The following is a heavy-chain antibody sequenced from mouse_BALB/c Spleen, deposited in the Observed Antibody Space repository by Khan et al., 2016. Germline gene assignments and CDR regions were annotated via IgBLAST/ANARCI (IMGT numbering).Heavy chain of an antibody. D-gene: IGHD1-2*01. CDR3: KLRPSWFAY. Sequence: QVQLKESGAELAKPGASVKMSCKASGYTFTSYWMHWVKQRPGQGLEWIGYINPSTGYTEYNQKFKDKATLTADKSSSTAYMQLSSLTSEDSAVYYCKLRPSWFAYWGQGTLVTVSA. CDR1: GYTFTSYW. J-gene: IGHJ3*01. CDR2: INPSTGYT. V-gene: IGHV1-7*01.